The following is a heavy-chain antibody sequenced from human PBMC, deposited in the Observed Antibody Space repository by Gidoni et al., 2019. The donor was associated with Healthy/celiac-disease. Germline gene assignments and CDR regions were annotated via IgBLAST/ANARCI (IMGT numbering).Heavy chain of an antibody. CDR3: TRLGSTPYCSGGSCYSDY. D-gene: IGHD2-15*01. CDR1: GFTFSGSA. Sequence: EVQLVESGGGLVQPGGSLKLSCAASGFTFSGSAMHWVRQASGKGLEWVGRIRSKANSYATAYAASVKGRFTISRDDSKNTAYLQMNSLKTEDTAVYYCTRLGSTPYCSGGSCYSDYWGQGTLVTVSS. V-gene: IGHV3-73*02. CDR2: IRSKANSYAT. J-gene: IGHJ4*02.